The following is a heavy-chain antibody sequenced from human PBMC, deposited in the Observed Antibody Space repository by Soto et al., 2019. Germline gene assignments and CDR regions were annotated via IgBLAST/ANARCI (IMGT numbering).Heavy chain of an antibody. CDR1: GGSFSGYY. D-gene: IGHD2-2*01. Sequence: PSETVSLTCAVYGGSFSGYYWSWIRQPPGKGLEWIGEINHSGSTNYNPSLKSRVTISVDTSKNQFSLKLSSVTAADTAVYYCARGREDIVVVPAARYYYGMDVWGQGTTVT. CDR3: ARGREDIVVVPAARYYYGMDV. V-gene: IGHV4-34*01. J-gene: IGHJ6*02. CDR2: INHSGST.